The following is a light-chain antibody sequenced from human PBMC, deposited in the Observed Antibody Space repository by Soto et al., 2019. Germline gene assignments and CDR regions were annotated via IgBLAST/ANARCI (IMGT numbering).Light chain of an antibody. V-gene: IGKV3-11*01. Sequence: EIVLTQSPVTLSLSPGEGASLSCRASQSVSTSLGWYQQKPGQAPRLLIYDASNRATGIPAGFSGSGSGTDFTLIISRLEPEDFAVYYCQQRYNWVSFGGGTKVEIK. J-gene: IGKJ4*01. CDR2: DAS. CDR1: QSVSTS. CDR3: QQRYNWVS.